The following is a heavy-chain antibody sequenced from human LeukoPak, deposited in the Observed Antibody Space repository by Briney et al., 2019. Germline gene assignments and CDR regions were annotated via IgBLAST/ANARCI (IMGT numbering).Heavy chain of an antibody. Sequence: SETLSLTCTVSGGSISSYYWSWIRQPPGKGLEWIGYIYYSGSTNYNPSLKSRVTISVDTSKNQFSLKLSSVTAADTAVYYCARVTRGGSGWTAYMDVWGKGTTVTVSS. J-gene: IGHJ6*03. D-gene: IGHD6-19*01. CDR3: ARVTRGGSGWTAYMDV. CDR1: GGSISSYY. CDR2: IYYSGST. V-gene: IGHV4-59*01.